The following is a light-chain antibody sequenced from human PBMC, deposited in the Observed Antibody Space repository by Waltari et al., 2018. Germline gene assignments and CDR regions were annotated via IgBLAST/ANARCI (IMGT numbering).Light chain of an antibody. Sequence: EIVLTQSPSSTAVSQGARFTISCTASSTVITGYLHWYQQKPGFPPRLLVYRISSLASGVPARFSGSGSGTAYTLTINNMEAEDAANYYCQQGSSMPLTFGGGTKVEIK. CDR2: RIS. CDR1: STVITGY. V-gene: IGKV3D-7*01. CDR3: QQGSSMPLT. J-gene: IGKJ4*01.